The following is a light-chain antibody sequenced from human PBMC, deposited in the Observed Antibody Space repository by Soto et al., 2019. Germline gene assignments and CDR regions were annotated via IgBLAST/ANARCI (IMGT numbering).Light chain of an antibody. Sequence: QSVLTQPPSASGTPGQRVTISCSGSSSNIGSNTVNWYQQLPGTAPKLVIYSNNQRPSGVPDRFSGSKSGTSASLAIGGLLSEDGADYTCAAGETSRGYVFEPGTKAPVL. J-gene: IGLJ1*01. CDR1: SSNIGSNT. V-gene: IGLV1-44*01. CDR3: AAGETSRGYV. CDR2: SNN.